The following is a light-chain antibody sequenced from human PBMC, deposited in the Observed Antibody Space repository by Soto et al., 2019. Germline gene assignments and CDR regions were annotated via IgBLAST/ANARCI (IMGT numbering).Light chain of an antibody. J-gene: IGKJ5*01. V-gene: IGKV1-39*01. CDR2: AAS. CDR3: QQSYSTPRVT. CDR1: QSISSY. Sequence: DIQMTQSPSSLSASVGDRVTITCRASQSISSYLNWYQQKPGKAPKLLIYAASSLKSGVPSRFSGSGSGTDFPLTISSLQPEDFATSNCQQSYSTPRVTFGQGTRLEIK.